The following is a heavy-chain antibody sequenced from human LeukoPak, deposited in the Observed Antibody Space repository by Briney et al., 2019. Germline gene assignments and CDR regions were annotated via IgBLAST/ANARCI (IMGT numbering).Heavy chain of an antibody. V-gene: IGHV1-24*01. CDR1: GYTLTELS. CDR3: ATDPVGYCNANGCYSVDY. Sequence: EASVKVSCKVSGYTLTELSMHWVRQAPGKGLEWMGGFDPEDGETIYAQKFQGRVTMTEDTSTHTAYMELSSLRSDDTAVYYCATDPVGYCNANGCYSVDYWGQGTLVTVSS. D-gene: IGHD2-15*01. CDR2: FDPEDGET. J-gene: IGHJ4*02.